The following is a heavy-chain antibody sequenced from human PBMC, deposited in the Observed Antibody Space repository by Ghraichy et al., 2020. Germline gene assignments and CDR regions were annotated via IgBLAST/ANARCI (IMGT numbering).Heavy chain of an antibody. Sequence: GGSLRLSCAASGFTFSSYAMSWVRQAPGKGLEWVSAISGSGGSTYYADSVKGRFTISRDNSKNTLYLQMNSLRAEDTAVYYCAKDWRLVLPEYYDSSGDYWGQGTLVTVSS. V-gene: IGHV3-23*01. CDR1: GFTFSSYA. CDR2: ISGSGGST. CDR3: AKDWRLVLPEYYDSSGDY. D-gene: IGHD3-22*01. J-gene: IGHJ4*02.